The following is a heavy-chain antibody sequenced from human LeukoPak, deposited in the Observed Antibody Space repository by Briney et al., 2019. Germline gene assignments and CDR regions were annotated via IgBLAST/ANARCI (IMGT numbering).Heavy chain of an antibody. CDR2: INRDGSDK. CDR1: GFTFSDYY. Sequence: GGSLRLSCAASGFTFSDYYMSWVRQAPGKGLEWVGNINRDGSDKSSVDSVDSVKGRFTISRDNAKNSVYLHMNSLRAEDTAVYYCARDVGRGWFDYWGQGSLVTVSS. V-gene: IGHV3-7*01. D-gene: IGHD6-19*01. CDR3: ARDVGRGWFDY. J-gene: IGHJ4*02.